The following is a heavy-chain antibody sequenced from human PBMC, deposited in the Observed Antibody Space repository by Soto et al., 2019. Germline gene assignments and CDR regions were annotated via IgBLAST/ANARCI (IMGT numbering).Heavy chain of an antibody. CDR3: AKSGYPFCGGGSCYWFDP. CDR1: GFTFSSYG. Sequence: QVQLVESGGGVVQPGRSLRLSCAASGFTFSSYGMHWVRQAPGKGLEWVAVISYDGSNKYYADSVKGRFTISRDNSKNTLYLQMNSLRAEDTAVYYCAKSGYPFCGGGSCYWFDPWGQGTLVTVSS. D-gene: IGHD2-15*01. J-gene: IGHJ5*02. CDR2: ISYDGSNK. V-gene: IGHV3-30*18.